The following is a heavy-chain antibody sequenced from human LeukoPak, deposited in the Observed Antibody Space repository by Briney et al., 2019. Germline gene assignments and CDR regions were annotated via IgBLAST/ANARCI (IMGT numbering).Heavy chain of an antibody. CDR3: ASRVVVAATLQWRPDTQYYFDY. CDR1: GYSISSGYY. CDR2: IFHSGST. D-gene: IGHD2-15*01. V-gene: IGHV4-38-2*02. Sequence: SETLSLTCIVSGYSISSGYYWGWIRQPPGKGLEWIGSIFHSGSTYYNPSLKSRVTISVGTSKNQFSLKLSSVTAADTAVYYCASRVVVAATLQWRPDTQYYFDYWGQGTLVTVSS. J-gene: IGHJ4*02.